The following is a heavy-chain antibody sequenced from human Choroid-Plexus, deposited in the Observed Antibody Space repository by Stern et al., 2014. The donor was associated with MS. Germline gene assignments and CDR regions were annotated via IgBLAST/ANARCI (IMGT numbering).Heavy chain of an antibody. V-gene: IGHV3-30*18. CDR3: AKDRQYLTYFFDH. D-gene: IGHD2/OR15-2a*01. J-gene: IGHJ5*02. CDR2: VSYDGSNK. CDR1: GFTFGGCA. Sequence: VQLLESGGGVVQPGRPLRLSCVVSGFTFGGCAMHWVRQAPGKGLEWVAGVSYDGSNKYYADSVKGRFTISRDNSQNTLYMQMSSLRPEDTAVYYCAKDRQYLTYFFDHWGQGSLVTVSS.